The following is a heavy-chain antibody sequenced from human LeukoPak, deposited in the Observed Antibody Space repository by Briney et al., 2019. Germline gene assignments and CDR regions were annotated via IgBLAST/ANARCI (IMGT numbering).Heavy chain of an antibody. D-gene: IGHD3-3*01. CDR3: ARAIDKFGVVTPPLFDY. J-gene: IGHJ4*02. V-gene: IGHV3-74*01. CDR2: IHSDGRST. CDR1: GFTFSNYW. Sequence: GGSLRLSCAASGFTFSNYWMHWVRHAPGKGLVWVSRIHSDGRSTNYADSVKGRFTISRDNARNSLYLQMNSLRAEDTAVYYCARAIDKFGVVTPPLFDYWGQGTLVTVSS.